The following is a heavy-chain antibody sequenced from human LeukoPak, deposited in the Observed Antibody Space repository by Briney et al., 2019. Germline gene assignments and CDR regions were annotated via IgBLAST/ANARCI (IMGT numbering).Heavy chain of an antibody. V-gene: IGHV3-64*04. CDR1: GFSFSICS. CDR3: AKSSMIVVVIPLYFED. CDR2: ISNNGDHT. J-gene: IGHJ4*02. Sequence: GGSLRLSCSASGFSFSICSMHWVRQAPGKGLEYVSAISNNGDHTDYADSVKGRFTISRDNSKNTLYLQMNSLRAEDTAVYYCAKSSMIVVVIPLYFEDWGQGTLVTVSS. D-gene: IGHD3-22*01.